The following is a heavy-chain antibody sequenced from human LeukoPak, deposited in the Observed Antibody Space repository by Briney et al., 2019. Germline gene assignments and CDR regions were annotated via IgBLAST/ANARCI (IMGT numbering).Heavy chain of an antibody. D-gene: IGHD2-15*01. Sequence: ASVKVSCKASGYTFTGYYMHWVRQAPGQGLEWMGWINPNSGGTNYAQKFQGRVTMTRDTSISTAYMELSRLRSDDTAVYYCARVRWGDCSGGSCSYYFDYWGQGTLVTVSS. V-gene: IGHV1-2*02. J-gene: IGHJ4*02. CDR3: ARVRWGDCSGGSCSYYFDY. CDR2: INPNSGGT. CDR1: GYTFTGYY.